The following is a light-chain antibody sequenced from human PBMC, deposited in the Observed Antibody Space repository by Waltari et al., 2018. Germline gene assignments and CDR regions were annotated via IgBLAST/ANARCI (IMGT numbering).Light chain of an antibody. V-gene: IGLV2-11*01. Sequence: QSALTQPRSVSGSPGQSVTISCTGTSRDVGGYNFVSWYQHLPGKAPKLIIYDVSERPSGVPDRFSGSKSGNTASLTISGLQAEDEADYYCCSYAGSHTLGVFGTGTKVTVL. CDR1: SRDVGGYNF. CDR3: CSYAGSHTLGV. J-gene: IGLJ1*01. CDR2: DVS.